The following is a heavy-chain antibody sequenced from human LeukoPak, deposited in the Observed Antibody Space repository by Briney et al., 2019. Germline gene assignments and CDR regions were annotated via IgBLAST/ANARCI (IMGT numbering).Heavy chain of an antibody. CDR1: GFTFSSYS. CDR3: AKGFDFSGAWGRRFDS. Sequence: GGSLRLSCAASGFTFSSYSMNWVRQAPGKGLEWVSSISSSSGYIYYADSVKGRFTISRDNAKNSLYLQMNSLRAEDTAVYYCAKGFDFSGAWGRRFDSWGQGILVTVSP. V-gene: IGHV3-21*04. CDR2: ISSSSGYI. D-gene: IGHD1-26*01. J-gene: IGHJ4*02.